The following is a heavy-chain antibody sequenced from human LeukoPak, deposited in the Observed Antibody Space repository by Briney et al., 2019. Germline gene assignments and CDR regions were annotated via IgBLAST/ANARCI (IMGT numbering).Heavy chain of an antibody. Sequence: GGSLRLSCAASGLTFSSYGMHWVRQAPGKGLEWVAVISYDGSNKYYADSVKGRFTISRDNSKNTLYLQMNSLRAEDTAVYYCAKDGGSYYSDLYFDYWGQGTLVTVSS. CDR1: GLTFSSYG. J-gene: IGHJ4*02. V-gene: IGHV3-30*18. CDR2: ISYDGSNK. D-gene: IGHD1-26*01. CDR3: AKDGGSYYSDLYFDY.